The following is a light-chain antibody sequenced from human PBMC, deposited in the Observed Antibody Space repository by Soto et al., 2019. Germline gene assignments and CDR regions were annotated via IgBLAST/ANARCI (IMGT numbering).Light chain of an antibody. V-gene: IGLV2-14*01. CDR3: SSYTSNNTWV. CDR2: AVS. J-gene: IGLJ3*02. CDR1: SSDIGGYNY. Sequence: QSALPQPASVSGSPGQSITISCTGTSSDIGGYNYVSWYQQHPGKAPKLMIYAVSTRPSGVSNRFSGSKSGNTASLTISGLQAEDEADYYCSSYTSNNTWVFGGGTKVTVL.